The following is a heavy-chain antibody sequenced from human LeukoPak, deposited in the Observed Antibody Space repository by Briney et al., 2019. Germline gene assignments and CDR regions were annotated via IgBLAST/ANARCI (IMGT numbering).Heavy chain of an antibody. CDR1: GFTFSSYS. Sequence: PGGSLRLSCAASGFTFSSYSMNWVRQAPGKGLEWVSSISSSSSYIYYADSVKGRFTIPRDNAKNSLYLQMNSLRAEDTAVYYCARDLGIVVVPAAFDIWGQGTMVTVSS. D-gene: IGHD2-2*01. J-gene: IGHJ3*02. CDR3: ARDLGIVVVPAAFDI. CDR2: ISSSSSYI. V-gene: IGHV3-21*01.